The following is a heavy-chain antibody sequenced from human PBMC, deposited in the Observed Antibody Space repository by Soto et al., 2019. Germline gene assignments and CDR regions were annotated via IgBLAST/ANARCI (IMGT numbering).Heavy chain of an antibody. Sequence: QVQLVQSGAEVKKPGSSVKVSCKASGGTFSSYTISWVRQAPGQGLEWMGRIIHILGIANYAQKFQGIVTIIADKSTSTAYMELSSLRSEDMSVYYCAAYIAAAGTYFDYWGQGTLVTVSS. CDR2: IIHILGIA. J-gene: IGHJ4*02. CDR1: GGTFSSYT. V-gene: IGHV1-69*02. CDR3: AAYIAAAGTYFDY. D-gene: IGHD6-13*01.